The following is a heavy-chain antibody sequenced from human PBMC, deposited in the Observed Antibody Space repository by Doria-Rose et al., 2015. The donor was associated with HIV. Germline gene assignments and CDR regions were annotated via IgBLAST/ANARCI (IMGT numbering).Heavy chain of an antibody. J-gene: IGHJ4*02. D-gene: IGHD6-13*01. Sequence: QITLKESGPVLVKPTETLTLTCTVSGVSLSSPGMGVSWIRQPPGKALEWLANIFSDDERSYKPSLKSRLTISSGTSKSQVVLTMTDVDPVDTATYYCARIKSSRWYHKYYFDFWGQGTLVIVSA. CDR2: IFSDDER. V-gene: IGHV2-26*01. CDR3: ARIKSSRWYHKYYFDF. CDR1: GVSLSSPGMG.